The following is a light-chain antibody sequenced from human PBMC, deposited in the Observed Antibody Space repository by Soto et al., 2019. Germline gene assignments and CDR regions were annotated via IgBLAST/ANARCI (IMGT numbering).Light chain of an antibody. CDR1: SSNIGSNS. CDR2: SND. J-gene: IGLJ1*01. Sequence: QSVLTQPPSSSGTPGQRVTISCSGSSSNIGSNSVNWYQQLPGTAPKLLIYSNDRRPSGVPDRFSGSKSGTSASLAISGLQSEDEADYYCAAWDDRLTGYVFGTGTKLTVL. CDR3: AAWDDRLTGYV. V-gene: IGLV1-44*01.